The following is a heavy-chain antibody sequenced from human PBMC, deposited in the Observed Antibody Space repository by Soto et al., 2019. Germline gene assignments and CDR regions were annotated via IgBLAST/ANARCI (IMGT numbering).Heavy chain of an antibody. Sequence: PSETLSLTCTVSTDSISNSESSWGWIRQPPGKGLEWIANIFHGGTTYYNPALKSRVTISVDTSKKQFSLNLSSVTASDTAIYYCVRRRTGNPFDSWGQGIMVTVSS. CDR2: IFHGGTT. D-gene: IGHD1-1*01. CDR1: TDSISNSESS. V-gene: IGHV4-39*01. CDR3: VRRRTGNPFDS. J-gene: IGHJ5*01.